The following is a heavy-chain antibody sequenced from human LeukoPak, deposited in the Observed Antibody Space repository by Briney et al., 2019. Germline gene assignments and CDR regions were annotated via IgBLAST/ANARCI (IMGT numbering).Heavy chain of an antibody. CDR2: FFLKGST. CDR3: ARDRHSSSLNWFDP. CDR1: GYSITSAYY. J-gene: IGHJ5*02. D-gene: IGHD6-6*01. Sequence: AETLSLTCTVSGYSITSAYYWGWIRQPPGKGLEWIGSFFLKGSTYYNPSLKSRVTISVDTSKNQFSLKLSSVTAADTAVYYCARDRHSSSLNWFDPWGQGTLVTVSS. V-gene: IGHV4-38-2*02.